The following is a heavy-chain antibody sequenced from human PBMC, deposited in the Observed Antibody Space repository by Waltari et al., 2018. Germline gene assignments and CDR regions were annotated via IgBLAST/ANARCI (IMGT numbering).Heavy chain of an antibody. Sequence: QVQLVQSGAEVKKPGASVKVSCKASGYTFTGYYRHWVRQAPGQGLEWMGRINPNSGGTNYAQKFQGRVTMTRDTSISTAYMELSRLRSDDTAVYYCARLKSSSGARGYFYSWGQGTLVTVSS. CDR1: GYTFTGYY. V-gene: IGHV1-2*06. CDR3: ARLKSSSGARGYFYS. J-gene: IGHJ4*02. D-gene: IGHD6-6*01. CDR2: INPNSGGT.